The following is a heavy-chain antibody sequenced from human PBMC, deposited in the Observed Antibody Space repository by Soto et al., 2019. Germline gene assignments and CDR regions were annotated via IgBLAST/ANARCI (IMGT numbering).Heavy chain of an antibody. CDR1: GYSFTSYW. D-gene: IGHD1-26*01. CDR3: ARRGAWSYYLADYYYGMDV. V-gene: IGHV5-51*01. Sequence: ESLKISCKGSGYSFTSYWIGWVRQMPGKGLEWMGIIYPGDSDTRYSPSFQGQVTISADKSISTAYLQWSSLKASDTAMYYCARRGAWSYYLADYYYGMDVWGQGTTVTVSS. CDR2: IYPGDSDT. J-gene: IGHJ6*02.